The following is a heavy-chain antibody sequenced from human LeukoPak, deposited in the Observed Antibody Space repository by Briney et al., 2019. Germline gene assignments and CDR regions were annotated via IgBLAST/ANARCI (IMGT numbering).Heavy chain of an antibody. Sequence: ASVKVSCKASGYTFTGYYMHWVRQAPGQGLEWMGWINPNSGGTNYAQKFQGRVTITADKSTSTAYMELSSLRSEDTAVYYCARTRGAVVQGDFDYWGQGTLVTVSS. CDR3: ARTRGAVVQGDFDY. D-gene: IGHD6-19*01. CDR2: INPNSGGT. CDR1: GYTFTGYY. V-gene: IGHV1-2*02. J-gene: IGHJ4*02.